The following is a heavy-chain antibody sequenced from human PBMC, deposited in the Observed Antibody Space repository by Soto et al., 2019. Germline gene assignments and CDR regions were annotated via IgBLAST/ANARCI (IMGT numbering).Heavy chain of an antibody. D-gene: IGHD1-1*01. CDR1: GFTFSSYG. CDR2: ISYDGSNK. V-gene: IGHV3-30*18. Sequence: GGSLRLSCAASGFTFSSYGMHWVRQAPGKGLEWVAVISYDGSNKYYADSVKGRFTISRDNSKNTLYLQMNSLRAEDTAVYYCAKDQSAFPTWNVIDYWGQGTLLTVSS. J-gene: IGHJ4*02. CDR3: AKDQSAFPTWNVIDY.